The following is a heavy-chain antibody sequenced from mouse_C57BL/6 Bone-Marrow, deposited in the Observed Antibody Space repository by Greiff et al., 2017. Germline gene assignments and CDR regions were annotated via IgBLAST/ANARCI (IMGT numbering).Heavy chain of an antibody. Sequence: VQLQQPGAELVKPGASVKMSCKASGYTFTSYWITWVKQRPGQGLEWIGDIYPGSGSTNYNEKFKSKATLTVETSSSTAYMQLSSLTSEDSAVYYCAREGGLRPFAYWGQGTLVTVSA. CDR1: GYTFTSYW. CDR2: IYPGSGST. V-gene: IGHV1-55*01. J-gene: IGHJ3*01. CDR3: AREGGLRPFAY. D-gene: IGHD2-4*01.